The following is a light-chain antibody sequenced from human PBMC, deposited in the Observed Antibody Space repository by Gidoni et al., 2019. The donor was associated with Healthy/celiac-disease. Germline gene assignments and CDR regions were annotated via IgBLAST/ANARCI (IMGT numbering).Light chain of an antibody. J-gene: IGKJ4*01. CDR3: QQYGSSPPLT. CDR1: QSVSSSY. CDR2: GAS. Sequence: ELVLTQSPGPLSLSPGERATLSCRASQSVSSSYLAWYQQKPGQAPRLLIYGASSRATGIPDRFSGSGSGTDFTLTISRLEPEDVAVYYCQQYGSSPPLTFGGGTKVEIK. V-gene: IGKV3-20*01.